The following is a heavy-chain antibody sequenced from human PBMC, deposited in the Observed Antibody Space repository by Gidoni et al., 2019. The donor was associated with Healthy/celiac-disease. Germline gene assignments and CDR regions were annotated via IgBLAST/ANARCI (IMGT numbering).Heavy chain of an antibody. J-gene: IGHJ6*02. Sequence: QVQLVQSGAEVKKPGASVKVSCKASGYTFTSYGISWVRQDPGQGLEWMGWISAYNVNTNYAQKLQGRVTMTTDTSTSTAYRELRSLRSDDTAVYYCARDRVLTVYSSGWYDFGFADYYYYYGMDVWGQGTTVTVSS. V-gene: IGHV1-18*01. CDR2: ISAYNVNT. CDR3: ARDRVLTVYSSGWYDFGFADYYYYYGMDV. CDR1: GYTFTSYG. D-gene: IGHD6-19*01.